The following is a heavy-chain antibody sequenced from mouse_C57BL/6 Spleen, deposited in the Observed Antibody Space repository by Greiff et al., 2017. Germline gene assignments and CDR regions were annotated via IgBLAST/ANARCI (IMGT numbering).Heavy chain of an antibody. Sequence: EVQLQQSGPELVKPGASVKISCKASGYSFTGYYMNWVKQSPEKSLEWIGEINPSTGGTTYNQKFKAKATLTVDKSSSTAYMQLKSLTSEDSAVYYCARRDTTVVARGFAYWGQGSLCTVSA. CDR2: INPSTGGT. V-gene: IGHV1-42*01. CDR1: GYSFTGYY. CDR3: ARRDTTVVARGFAY. J-gene: IGHJ3*01. D-gene: IGHD1-1*01.